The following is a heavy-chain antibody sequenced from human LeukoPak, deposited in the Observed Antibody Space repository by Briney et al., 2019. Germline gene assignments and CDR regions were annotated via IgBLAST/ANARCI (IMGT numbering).Heavy chain of an antibody. J-gene: IGHJ4*02. CDR3: AAITIFGVGGGDRYYFDY. V-gene: IGHV1-58*02. D-gene: IGHD3-3*01. Sequence: SVKVSCKASGFTFTSSAMQWVRQARGQRLEWIGWIVVGSGNTNYAQKFQERVTITRDMSTSTAYMELSSLRSEDTAVYYRAAITIFGVGGGDRYYFDYWGQGTLVTVSS. CDR1: GFTFTSSA. CDR2: IVVGSGNT.